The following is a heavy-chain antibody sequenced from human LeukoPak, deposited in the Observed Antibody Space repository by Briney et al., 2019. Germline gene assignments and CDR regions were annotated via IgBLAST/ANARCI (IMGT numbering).Heavy chain of an antibody. Sequence: SETLSLTCTVSGGSISSSSYYWSWIRQPPGKGLEWIGEINHSGSTNYNPSLKSRVTISVDTSKNQFSLKLSSVTAADTAVYYCARASTGMIVGYYFDYWGQGTLVTVSS. CDR1: GGSISSSSYY. CDR3: ARASTGMIVGYYFDY. CDR2: INHSGST. D-gene: IGHD3-22*01. J-gene: IGHJ4*02. V-gene: IGHV4-39*07.